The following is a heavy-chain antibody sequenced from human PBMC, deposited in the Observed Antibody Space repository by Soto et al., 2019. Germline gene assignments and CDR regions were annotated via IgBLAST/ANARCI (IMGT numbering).Heavy chain of an antibody. J-gene: IGHJ4*02. CDR1: GGSFSSGGYY. D-gene: IGHD2-8*02. CDR2: IYYSGST. V-gene: IGHV4-31*03. Sequence: SETLSLTCTVSGGSFSSGGYYWTWIRQLPGKGLEWIGYIYYSGSTYYNPSLKSRFTISLDTSKNQFSLKLSSVTAADTAVYYCARATSFSGHHGYWGQGXLVTVYS. CDR3: ARATSFSGHHGY.